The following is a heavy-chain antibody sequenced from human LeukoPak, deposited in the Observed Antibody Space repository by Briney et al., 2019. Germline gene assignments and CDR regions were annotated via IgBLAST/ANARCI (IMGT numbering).Heavy chain of an antibody. CDR3: ARYYDFWSGSISAFDY. D-gene: IGHD3-3*01. J-gene: IGHJ4*02. CDR1: GYTFTSYG. CDR2: ISAYNGNT. V-gene: IGHV1-18*01. Sequence: GASVKVSCKASGYTFTSYGISWVRQAPGQGLEWMGWISAYNGNTNYAQKLQGRVTMTTDTSTSTAYMELRSLRSDDTAVYYCARYYDFWSGSISAFDYWGQGTLVTVSS.